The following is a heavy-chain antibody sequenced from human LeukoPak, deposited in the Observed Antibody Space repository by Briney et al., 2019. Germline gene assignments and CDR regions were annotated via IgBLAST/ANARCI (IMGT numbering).Heavy chain of an antibody. CDR2: VSTGSNYI. J-gene: IGHJ3*02. V-gene: IGHV3-21*01. CDR3: ARESGGDLGEAFDI. Sequence: GGSLRLSCTASGFTFSSYSLNWVRQAPGKGLEWVSSVSTGSNYIYYADSVKGRFTISRDNDKNSLYLQMNSLRVEDTAVYYCARESGGDLGEAFDIWGQGTMVTVS. CDR1: GFTFSSYS. D-gene: IGHD1-26*01.